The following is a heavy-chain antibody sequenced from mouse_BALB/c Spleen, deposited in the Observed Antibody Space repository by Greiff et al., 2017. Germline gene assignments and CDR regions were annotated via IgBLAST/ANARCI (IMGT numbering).Heavy chain of an antibody. D-gene: IGHD2-1*01. CDR2: ISSGGSYT. CDR1: GFTFSSYA. Sequence: EVMLVESGGGLVKPGGSLKLSCAASGFTFSSYAMSWVRQSPEKRLEWVAEISSGGSYTYYPDTVTGRFTISRDNAKNTLYLEMSSLRSEDTAMYYCARGGNYVPYYAMDYWGQGTSVTVSS. V-gene: IGHV5-9-4*01. J-gene: IGHJ4*01. CDR3: ARGGNYVPYYAMDY.